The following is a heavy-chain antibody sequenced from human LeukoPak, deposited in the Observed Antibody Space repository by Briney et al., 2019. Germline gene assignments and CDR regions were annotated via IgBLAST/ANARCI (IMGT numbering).Heavy chain of an antibody. J-gene: IGHJ6*03. CDR2: IYSGDSDT. CDR1: GYSLTNYW. D-gene: IGHD2-2*01. CDR3: AIGRYCSRTSCPSNYYNYYMDV. Sequence: GGSLRLSCKGSGYSLTNYWIGWVPQMPGKGLEGMGIIYSGDSDTRYSPSFQGRVTISADKSITTAYLQWSSLKASDTAMYYCAIGRYCSRTSCPSNYYNYYMDVWGKGTTVTVS. V-gene: IGHV5-51*03.